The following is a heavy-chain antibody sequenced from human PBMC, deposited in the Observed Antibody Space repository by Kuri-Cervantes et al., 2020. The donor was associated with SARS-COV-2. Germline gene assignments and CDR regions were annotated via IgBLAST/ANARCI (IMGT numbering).Heavy chain of an antibody. D-gene: IGHD3-22*01. CDR1: GYTFTGYY. V-gene: IGHV1-2*02. J-gene: IGHJ4*02. CDR3: ARDRGKAAYYYDSSGYFY. CDR2: INPNSGGT. Sequence: ASVKVSCKASGYTFTGYYMHWVRQAPGQGLEWMGWINPNSGGTNYAQKLQGRVTMTTDKSTSTAYMELRSLRSDDTAVYYCARDRGKAAYYYDSSGYFYWGQGTLVTVSS.